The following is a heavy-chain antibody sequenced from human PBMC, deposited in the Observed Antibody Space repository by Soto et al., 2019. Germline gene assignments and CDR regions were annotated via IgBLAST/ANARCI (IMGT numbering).Heavy chain of an antibody. CDR2: IYYSGST. Sequence: PSETLSLTCTVSGGSISSYYWSWIRQPPGKGLEWIGYIYYSGSTNYNPSLKSRFTISVDTSKNQFSLKLSSVTAADTAFYYCAASVCIAVAGYPLAPLRPTFAFDIWGQGTMVTVSS. CDR1: GGSISSYY. CDR3: AASVCIAVAGYPLAPLRPTFAFDI. J-gene: IGHJ3*02. V-gene: IGHV4-59*01. D-gene: IGHD6-13*01.